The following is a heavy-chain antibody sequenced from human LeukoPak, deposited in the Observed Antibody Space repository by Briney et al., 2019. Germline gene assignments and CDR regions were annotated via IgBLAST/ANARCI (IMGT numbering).Heavy chain of an antibody. V-gene: IGHV4-59*01. D-gene: IGHD7-27*01. CDR3: ARFHSNWGLDY. CDR1: GGPITVYH. J-gene: IGHJ4*02. CDR2: IHYTGST. Sequence: SETLSLTCSVSGGPITVYHWIWIRQPPGKGLEFIGYIHYTGSTNYNSSLTSRISISTDTSKNQFSLKMTSVTAADTAVYYCARFHSNWGLDYWGQGILVTVSS.